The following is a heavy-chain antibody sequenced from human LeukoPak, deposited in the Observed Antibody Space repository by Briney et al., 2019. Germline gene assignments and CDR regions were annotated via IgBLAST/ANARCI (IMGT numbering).Heavy chain of an antibody. V-gene: IGHV1-2*02. Sequence: ASVKVSCKASGYTFTAYYMHWVRQAPGQGLEWMGCINPNSGDTDYAQKFQGRVTMTRDTSISTAYMELSRLRSDDTAVYYCARVRYRLAETYIDYWGQGTLVTVSS. CDR2: INPNSGDT. CDR1: GYTFTAYY. CDR3: ARVRYRLAETYIDY. J-gene: IGHJ4*02. D-gene: IGHD3-9*01.